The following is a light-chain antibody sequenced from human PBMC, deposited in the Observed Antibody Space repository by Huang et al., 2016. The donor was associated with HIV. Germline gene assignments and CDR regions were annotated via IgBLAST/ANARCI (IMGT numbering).Light chain of an antibody. CDR3: QQYNNWPPYT. V-gene: IGKV3-15*01. CDR1: QSVSSN. CDR2: GAS. J-gene: IGKJ2*01. Sequence: EIVMTQSPATLSVSPGERATLSCRASQSVSSNLAWYQQKPGQAPRPVIYGASTRATGIQARFSGSGSGTEFTLTISSLQSEDFAVYYCQQYNNWPPYTFGQGTKLEIK.